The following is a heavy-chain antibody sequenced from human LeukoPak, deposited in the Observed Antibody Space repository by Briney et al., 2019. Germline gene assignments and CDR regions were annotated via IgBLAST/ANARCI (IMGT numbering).Heavy chain of an antibody. V-gene: IGHV4-59*12. Sequence: SETLSLTCTVSGGSISSYYWSWIRQPPGKGLEWIGYIYYSGSTNYNPSLKSRVTISVDTSENQFSLRLSSVTAADTAVYYCARGFILTGKGWFDPWGQGTLVTVSS. D-gene: IGHD7-27*01. CDR2: IYYSGST. CDR1: GGSISSYY. CDR3: ARGFILTGKGWFDP. J-gene: IGHJ5*02.